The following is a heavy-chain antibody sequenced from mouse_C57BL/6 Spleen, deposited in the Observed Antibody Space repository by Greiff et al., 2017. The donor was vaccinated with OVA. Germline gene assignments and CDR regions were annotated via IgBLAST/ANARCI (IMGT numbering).Heavy chain of an antibody. Sequence: QVQLKESGAELVRPGTSVKVSCKASGYAFTNYLIEWVKQRPGQGLEWIGVINPGSGGTNYNEKFKGKATLTADKSSSTAYMQLSSLTSEDSAVYFCARAYYYGSRGYYFDYWGQGTTLTVSS. CDR3: ARAYYYGSRGYYFDY. J-gene: IGHJ2*01. V-gene: IGHV1-54*01. CDR2: INPGSGGT. CDR1: GYAFTNYL. D-gene: IGHD1-1*01.